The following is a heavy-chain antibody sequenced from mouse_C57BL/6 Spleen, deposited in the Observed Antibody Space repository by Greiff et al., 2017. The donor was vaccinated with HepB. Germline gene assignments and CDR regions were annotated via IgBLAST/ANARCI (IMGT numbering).Heavy chain of an antibody. CDR1: GYTFTSYW. J-gene: IGHJ4*01. V-gene: IGHV1-55*01. Sequence: QVQLQHPGAELVKPGASVKMSCKASGYTFTSYWITWVKQRPGQGLEWIGDIYPGSGSTNYNEKFKSKATLTVDTSASTAYMQLSSLTSEDSAVYYCARKGRYYYAMDYWGQGTSVTVSS. D-gene: IGHD3-3*01. CDR3: ARKGRYYYAMDY. CDR2: IYPGSGST.